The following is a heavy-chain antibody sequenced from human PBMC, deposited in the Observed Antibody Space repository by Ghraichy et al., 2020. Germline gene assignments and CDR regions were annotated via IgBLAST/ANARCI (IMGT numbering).Heavy chain of an antibody. CDR2: ISWDGVST. V-gene: IGHV3-43*01. CDR3: AKDGGYSYGYGTLDY. D-gene: IGHD5-18*01. CDR1: GFPSDDYT. Sequence: GGSLRLSCAASGFPSDDYTMHWVRQAPGKGLEWVSLISWDGVSTYYADSVKGRFTISRDNSKNSLYLQMNSLRTEDTALYYCAKDGGYSYGYGTLDYWGQGTLVTVSS. J-gene: IGHJ4*02.